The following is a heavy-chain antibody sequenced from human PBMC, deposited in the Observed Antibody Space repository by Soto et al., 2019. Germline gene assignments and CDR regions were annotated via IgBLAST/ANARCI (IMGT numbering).Heavy chain of an antibody. J-gene: IGHJ6*02. D-gene: IGHD3-10*01. CDR3: AVAMVREILIFESSGMHV. V-gene: IGHV1-69*01. CDR1: AGTFNNYA. CDR2: LIPNFDTP. Sequence: QVQLVQSGAEVKKPGSSVKVSCKTSAGTFNNYAISWVRQAPGQGLEWMGGLIPNFDTPNYAQKFQDRLTIIADESTSTVSMELRSLRSDDTAVYYCAVAMVREILIFESSGMHVWGQGTTVTVSS.